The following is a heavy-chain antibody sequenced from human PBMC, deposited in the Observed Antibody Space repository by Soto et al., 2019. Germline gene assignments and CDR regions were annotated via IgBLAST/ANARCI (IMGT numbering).Heavy chain of an antibody. CDR2: ISSNGGST. V-gene: IGHV3-64*01. J-gene: IGHJ6*03. Sequence: GGSLRLSCAASGFTFSSYAMHWVRQAPGKGLEYVSAISSNGGSTYYANSVKGRFTISRDNSKNTLYLQMGSLRAEDMAVYYCARVYYYYYMDVWGKGTTVTVSS. CDR1: GFTFSSYA. CDR3: ARVYYYYYMDV.